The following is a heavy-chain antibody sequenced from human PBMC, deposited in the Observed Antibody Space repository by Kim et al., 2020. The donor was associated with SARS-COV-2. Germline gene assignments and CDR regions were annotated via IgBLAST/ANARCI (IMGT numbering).Heavy chain of an antibody. CDR2: TYPAGTT. CDR1: GFIVSSNY. D-gene: IGHD6-13*01. Sequence: GGSLRLSCAASGFIVSSNYISWGRQAPGKGLEWVSVTYPAGTTYYADSVKGRFTISRDNSENTVYLQMNSLRAEDTAGYYFAGGQYSIRGEYWGHGTLGT. V-gene: IGHV3-53*01. J-gene: IGHJ4*01. CDR3: AGGQYSIRGEY.